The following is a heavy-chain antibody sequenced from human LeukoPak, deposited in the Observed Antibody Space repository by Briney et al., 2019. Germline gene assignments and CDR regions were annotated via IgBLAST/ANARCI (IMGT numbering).Heavy chain of an antibody. CDR2: IYTSGST. D-gene: IGHD1-26*01. V-gene: IGHV4-4*07. Sequence: PSETLSLTCTVSGGSISIYYWSWIRQPAGKGLEWIGRIYTSGSTNYNPSLKSRVTMSVDTSKNQFSLKLSSVTAADTAVYYCARGIVGATRNDAFDIWGQGTMVTVSS. CDR3: ARGIVGATRNDAFDI. CDR1: GGSISIYY. J-gene: IGHJ3*02.